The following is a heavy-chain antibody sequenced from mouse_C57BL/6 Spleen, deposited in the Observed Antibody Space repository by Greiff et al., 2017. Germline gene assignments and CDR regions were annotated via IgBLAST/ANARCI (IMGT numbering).Heavy chain of an antibody. V-gene: IGHV1-69*01. Sequence: QVQLQQPGAELVMPWASVKLSCTASGYTFTSYWMHWVQQSPGQGLEWIGEIDPSDSDTNYNQMFQGMSTLTVDKSSSTAYMQLSSLTSEDSAVYNCSRSYGGSPYYSDYWGQGTTLTVSS. CDR2: IDPSDSDT. CDR1: GYTFTSYW. J-gene: IGHJ2*01. D-gene: IGHD1-1*01. CDR3: SRSYGGSPYYSDY.